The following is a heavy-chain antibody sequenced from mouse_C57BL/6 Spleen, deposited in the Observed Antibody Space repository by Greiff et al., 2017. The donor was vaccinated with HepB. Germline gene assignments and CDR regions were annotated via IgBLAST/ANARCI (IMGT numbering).Heavy chain of an antibody. J-gene: IGHJ2*01. CDR2: FYPGSGSI. D-gene: IGHD2-3*01. CDR1: GYTFTEYT. Sequence: QVHVKQSGAELVKPGASVKLSCKASGYTFTEYTIHWVKQRSGQGLEWIGWFYPGSGSIKYNEKFKDKATLTADKSSSTVYMELSRLTSEDSAVYFCARHEEGGYDGYSYFDYWGQGTTLTVSS. CDR3: ARHEEGGYDGYSYFDY. V-gene: IGHV1-62-2*01.